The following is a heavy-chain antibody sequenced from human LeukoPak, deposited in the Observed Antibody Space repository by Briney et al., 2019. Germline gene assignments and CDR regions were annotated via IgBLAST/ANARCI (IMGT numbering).Heavy chain of an antibody. Sequence: SETLSLTCAVYGGSFSGYYWSWIRQPPGKGLEWIGEINHSGSTNYNPSLKSRVTISVDTSKNQFSLKLSSVTAADTAVYYCAPRHYYDSGGSPRDDAFDIWGQGTMVTVSS. CDR3: APRHYYDSGGSPRDDAFDI. J-gene: IGHJ3*02. V-gene: IGHV4-34*01. CDR2: INHSGST. CDR1: GGSFSGYY. D-gene: IGHD3-22*01.